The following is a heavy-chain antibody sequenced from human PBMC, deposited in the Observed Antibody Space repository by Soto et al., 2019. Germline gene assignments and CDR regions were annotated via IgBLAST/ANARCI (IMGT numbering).Heavy chain of an antibody. CDR3: ARERYFDWLLLSWFDP. CDR2: IYTSGST. CDR1: GGSISSYY. Sequence: LSLTCTVSGGSISSYYWSWIRQPAGKGLEWIGRIYTSGSTNYDPSLKSRVTMSVDTSKNQFSLKLSSVTAADTAVYYCARERYFDWLLLSWFDPWGQGTLVTVSS. V-gene: IGHV4-4*07. J-gene: IGHJ5*02. D-gene: IGHD3-9*01.